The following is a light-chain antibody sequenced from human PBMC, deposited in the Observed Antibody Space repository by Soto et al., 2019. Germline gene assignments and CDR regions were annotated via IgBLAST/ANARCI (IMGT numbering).Light chain of an antibody. V-gene: IGLV7-43*01. J-gene: IGLJ2*01. Sequence: QAVVTQEPSLTVSPGGTVTLTCASSTGAVTSGYYPNWFQQKPGQAPRSLIYSASYKHSWTPVRFSGSLLGGKAALTLSGVQPEDEADYYCLLYYGGAQVFGGGTKLTVL. CDR3: LLYYGGAQV. CDR1: TGAVTSGYY. CDR2: SAS.